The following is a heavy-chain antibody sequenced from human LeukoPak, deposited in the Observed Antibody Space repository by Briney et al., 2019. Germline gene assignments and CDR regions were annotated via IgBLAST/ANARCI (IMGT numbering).Heavy chain of an antibody. CDR1: GFTFSSYA. Sequence: PGGPLRLSCAASGFTFSSYAMSWVRQAPGKGLEWVSAISGSGGSTYYADSVKGRFTISRDNSKNTLYLQMNSLRAEDTAVYYCAQTDLAMAGTWTPWFDPWGQGTLVTVSS. D-gene: IGHD6-19*01. CDR3: AQTDLAMAGTWTPWFDP. CDR2: ISGSGGST. V-gene: IGHV3-23*01. J-gene: IGHJ5*02.